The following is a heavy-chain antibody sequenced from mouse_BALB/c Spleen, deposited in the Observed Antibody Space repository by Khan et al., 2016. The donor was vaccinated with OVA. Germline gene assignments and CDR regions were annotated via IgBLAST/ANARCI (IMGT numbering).Heavy chain of an antibody. V-gene: IGHV14-3*02. CDR2: FDPENGNT. Sequence: VQLQQSGAELVKPGASVKLSCTASGFNIKDTYMHWVKQRPEQGLEWIGRFDPENGNTKYDPKFQGKATITADTSSNTAYLQLSSRASEDTDGYYCARINAWGQGTTITVSS. J-gene: IGHJ2*01. CDR1: GFNIKDTY. CDR3: ARINA.